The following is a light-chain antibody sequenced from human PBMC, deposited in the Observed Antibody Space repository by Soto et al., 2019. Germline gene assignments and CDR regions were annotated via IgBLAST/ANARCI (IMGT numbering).Light chain of an antibody. V-gene: IGKV3D-15*01. CDR1: QGVTTN. Sequence: DIVRTPTPASLSVSAGERVIRSGGAGQGVTTNFAWYQQKSGQSPRLLIYDVSTRATGIPARFSGSGSGTEFTLTISSLQSEDFAVYYCQQYNNWPITFGQGTRLEIK. J-gene: IGKJ5*01. CDR2: DVS. CDR3: QQYNNWPIT.